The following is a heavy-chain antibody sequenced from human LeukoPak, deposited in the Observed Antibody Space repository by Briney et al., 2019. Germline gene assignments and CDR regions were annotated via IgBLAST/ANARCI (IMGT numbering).Heavy chain of an antibody. J-gene: IGHJ4*02. CDR1: GGSISSGDYY. D-gene: IGHD3-22*01. CDR2: IYYSGST. Sequence: PSETLSLTCTVSGGSISSGDYYWTWIRQPPGKGLEWIGYIYYSGSTYYNPSLKSRVTISVDTSKNQFSLKLSSVTAADTAVYYCARDPGRGYYDSSGYYVQWGQGTLVTVSS. V-gene: IGHV4-30-4*08. CDR3: ARDPGRGYYDSSGYYVQ.